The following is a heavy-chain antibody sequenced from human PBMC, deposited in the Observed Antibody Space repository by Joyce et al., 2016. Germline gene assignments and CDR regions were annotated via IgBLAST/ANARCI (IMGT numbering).Heavy chain of an antibody. CDR3: ARCLPSTATTSLAFHM. D-gene: IGHD4-17*01. CDR1: GFSVRSKY. Sequence: EVQLVESGGGLIQPGGSQRPSCAASGFSVRSKYRSWVRQAPGKGAEWVSGLYAGGSTDCAASVKGRFTISRDHSKNILYLQMYSLRAEDTAVYYCARCLPSTATTSLAFHMWGEGTMVSVSS. CDR2: LYAGGST. J-gene: IGHJ3*02. V-gene: IGHV3-53*01.